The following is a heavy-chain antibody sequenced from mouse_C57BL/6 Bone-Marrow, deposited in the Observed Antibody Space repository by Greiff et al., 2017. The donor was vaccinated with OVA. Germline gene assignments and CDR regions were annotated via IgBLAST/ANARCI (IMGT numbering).Heavy chain of an antibody. CDR2: INYDGSST. Sequence: EVKLMESEGGLVQPGSSMKLSCTASGFTFSDYYMAWVRQVPEKGLEWVANINYDGSSTYYLDSLKSRFIISRDNAKNILYLQMSSLKSEDTATYYCARGGWDWYFDVWGTGITVTVSS. CDR3: ARGGWDWYFDV. V-gene: IGHV5-16*01. D-gene: IGHD3-3*01. J-gene: IGHJ1*03. CDR1: GFTFSDYY.